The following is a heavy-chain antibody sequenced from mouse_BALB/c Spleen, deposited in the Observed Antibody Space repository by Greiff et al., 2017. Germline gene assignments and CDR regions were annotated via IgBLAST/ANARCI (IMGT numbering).Heavy chain of an antibody. Sequence: QVQLQQSGAELAKPGASVKMSCEASGYTFTSYWMHWVKQRPGQGLEWIGYINPSTGYTEYNQKFKDKATLTADKSSSTAYMQLSSLTSEDSAVYYCFRQLGRHWGQGTLVTVSA. CDR2: INPSTGYT. V-gene: IGHV1-7*01. J-gene: IGHJ3*01. CDR3: FRQLGRH. D-gene: IGHD3-2*01. CDR1: GYTFTSYW.